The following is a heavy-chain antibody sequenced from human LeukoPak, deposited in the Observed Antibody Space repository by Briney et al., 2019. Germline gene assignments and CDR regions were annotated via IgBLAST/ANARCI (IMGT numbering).Heavy chain of an antibody. CDR3: ARDSSYGDYDYYYYYYMDV. J-gene: IGHJ6*03. CDR2: ISGSGGST. D-gene: IGHD4-17*01. CDR1: GFTFSSYA. Sequence: PGGSLRLSCAASGFTFSSYAMSWVRQAPGKGLEWVSAISGSGGSTYYADSVKGRFTISRDKSKNTLYLQMNSLRSEDTAVYYCARDSSYGDYDYYYYYYMDVWGKGATVTVSS. V-gene: IGHV3-23*01.